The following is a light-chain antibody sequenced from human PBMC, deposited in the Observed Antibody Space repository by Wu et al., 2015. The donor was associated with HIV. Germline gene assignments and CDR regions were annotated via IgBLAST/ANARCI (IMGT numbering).Light chain of an antibody. CDR2: DAS. V-gene: IGKV3-11*01. Sequence: EIVMTQSPATLSVSPGERATLSCRASQSVSSNLAWYQQKPGQAPRLLIYDASNRAAGIPARFSGSGSGTDFTLTISSLEAEDFAIYYCQQRSTWPPNSFGQGTKLEIK. CDR3: QQRSTWPPNS. J-gene: IGKJ2*03. CDR1: QSVSSN.